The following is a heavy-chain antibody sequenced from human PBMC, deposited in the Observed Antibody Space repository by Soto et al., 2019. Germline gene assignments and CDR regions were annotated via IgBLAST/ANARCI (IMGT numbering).Heavy chain of an antibody. V-gene: IGHV3-30*18. D-gene: IGHD6-19*01. CDR2: ISNDGSNK. CDR3: AKALRQWLVHDAFDI. J-gene: IGHJ3*02. Sequence: QVQLVESGGGVVQPGRSLRLSCAASLFTFSSYGMNWVRKAPGKGLEWVAVISNDGSNKYYTDSVKGRFTISRDNSKNSLYLKMNSLRAEDTAVYYCAKALRQWLVHDAFDIWGQGTMVTVSS. CDR1: LFTFSSYG.